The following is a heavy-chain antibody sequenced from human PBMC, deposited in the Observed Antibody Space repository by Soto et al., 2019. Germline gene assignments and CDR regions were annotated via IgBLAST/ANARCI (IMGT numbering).Heavy chain of an antibody. CDR1: GYTFTSYG. Sequence: ASVKVSCKASGYTFTSYGISWVRQAPGQGLEWMGWMNPNSGNTGYAQKFQGRVTMTRNTSISTAYMELSSLRSEDTAVYYCARSQAPYYDFWSAGDAFDIWGQGTMVTVSS. CDR2: MNPNSGNT. J-gene: IGHJ3*02. CDR3: ARSQAPYYDFWSAGDAFDI. V-gene: IGHV1-8*02. D-gene: IGHD3-3*01.